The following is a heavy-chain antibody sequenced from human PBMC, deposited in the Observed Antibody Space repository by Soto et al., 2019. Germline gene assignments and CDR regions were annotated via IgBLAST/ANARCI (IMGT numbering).Heavy chain of an antibody. CDR1: GGSFSGYY. CDR3: ARGRGIAAAGTGRWFDP. CDR2: INHSGST. D-gene: IGHD6-13*01. J-gene: IGHJ5*02. Sequence: LETLSLTCAVYGGSFSGYYWSWIRQPPGKGLEWIGEINHSGSTNYNPSLKSRVTISVDTSKNQFSLKLSSVTAADTAVYYCARGRGIAAAGTGRWFDPWGQGTLVTVSS. V-gene: IGHV4-34*01.